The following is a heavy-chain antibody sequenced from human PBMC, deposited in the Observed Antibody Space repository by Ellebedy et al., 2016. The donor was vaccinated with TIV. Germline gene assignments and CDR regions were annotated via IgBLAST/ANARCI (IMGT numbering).Heavy chain of an antibody. V-gene: IGHV4-34*01. D-gene: IGHD3-16*02. J-gene: IGHJ4*02. CDR2: INHSGST. Sequence: MPSETLSLTCAVYGGSFSGYYWSWIRQPPGKGLEWIGEINHSGSTNYNPSLKSRVTISVDTSKNQFSLKLSSVTAADTAVYYCARGRFTFGGVIVIPHYFDYWGQGTLVTVSS. CDR1: GGSFSGYY. CDR3: ARGRFTFGGVIVIPHYFDY.